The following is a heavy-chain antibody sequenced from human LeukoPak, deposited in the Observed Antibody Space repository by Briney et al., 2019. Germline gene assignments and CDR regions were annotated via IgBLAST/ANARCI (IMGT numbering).Heavy chain of an antibody. V-gene: IGHV3-23*01. J-gene: IGHJ4*02. Sequence: GGSLRLSCAASGFTFSSYAMSWVRQAPGKGLEWVSAISGSGGSTYYADSVKGRFTISRDNSKNTLYLQMNSLRAEDTAVYYCAEGTNVWGSLYFDYWGQGTLVTVSS. D-gene: IGHD3-16*01. CDR1: GFTFSSYA. CDR2: ISGSGGST. CDR3: AEGTNVWGSLYFDY.